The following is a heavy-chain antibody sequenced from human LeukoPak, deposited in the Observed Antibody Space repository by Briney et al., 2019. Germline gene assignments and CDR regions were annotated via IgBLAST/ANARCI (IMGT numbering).Heavy chain of an antibody. CDR2: IRYDGSNK. D-gene: IGHD6-19*01. CDR3: AKDKKDSSGWYGSYYYYYMDV. J-gene: IGHJ6*03. V-gene: IGHV3-30*02. Sequence: PGGSLRLSCAASGITFSSYGMHWVRQAPGKGLEWVAFIRYDGSNKYYADSVKGRFTISRDNSKNTLYLQMNSLRAEDTAVYYCAKDKKDSSGWYGSYYYYYMDVWGKGTTVTVSS. CDR1: GITFSSYG.